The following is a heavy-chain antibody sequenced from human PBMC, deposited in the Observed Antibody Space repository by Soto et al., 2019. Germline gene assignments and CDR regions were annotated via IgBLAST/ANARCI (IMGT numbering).Heavy chain of an antibody. D-gene: IGHD6-19*01. Sequence: PGGSLRLSCGASGFTFSNYYMSWIRQAPGKGLEWFSYISSTGRTIYYADSVKGRFTVSRDNAQNSLSLKLNSLRVEDTAVYYCARSYNSGWEFDYWGQGTQVTVST. CDR2: ISSTGRTI. J-gene: IGHJ4*02. CDR1: GFTFSNYY. CDR3: ARSYNSGWEFDY. V-gene: IGHV3-11*01.